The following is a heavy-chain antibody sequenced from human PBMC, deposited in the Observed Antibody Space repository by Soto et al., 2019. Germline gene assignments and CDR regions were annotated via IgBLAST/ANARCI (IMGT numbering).Heavy chain of an antibody. J-gene: IGHJ6*02. CDR2: ISSSSSYT. CDR1: GFTFSDYY. Sequence: QVQLVESGGGLVKPGGSLRLSCAASGFTFSDYYMRWIRQAPGKGLEWVSYISSSSSYTNYADSVKGRFTISRDNAKNSLYLQMNNLRAEDTAVYYCAREVGYCSSTSCSFYGMDVWGQGTTVTVSS. V-gene: IGHV3-11*06. CDR3: AREVGYCSSTSCSFYGMDV. D-gene: IGHD2-2*01.